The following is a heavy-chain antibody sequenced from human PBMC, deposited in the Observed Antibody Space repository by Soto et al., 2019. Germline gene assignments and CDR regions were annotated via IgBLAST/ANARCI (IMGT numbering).Heavy chain of an antibody. CDR2: IYYSGST. D-gene: IGHD3-10*01. V-gene: IGHV4-31*03. CDR3: ARTLAGGSSNWFDP. CDR1: GGSISSCGYY. J-gene: IGHJ5*02. Sequence: SETLSLTCPVSGGSISSCGYYWSWIRQHPGKGLEWIGYIYYSGSTYYNPSLKSRVTISVDTSKNQFSLKLSSVTAADTAVYYCARTLAGGSSNWFDPWGQGTLVTVSS.